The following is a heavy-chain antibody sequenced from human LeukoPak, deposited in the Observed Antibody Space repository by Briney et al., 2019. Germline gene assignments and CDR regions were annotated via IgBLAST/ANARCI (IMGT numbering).Heavy chain of an antibody. CDR2: IYPSGST. J-gene: IGHJ6*03. D-gene: IGHD2-2*01. CDR3: ARVTYCSSTNCYLDYYMDV. V-gene: IGHV4-61*02. CDR1: GGSISSGSYY. Sequence: PSETLSLTCTVSGGSISSGSYYWSWIRQPAGKGLEWIGRIYPSGSTHYNPSLQSRLTISVDTSKNQFSLKLSSVTAADTAVYYCARVTYCSSTNCYLDYYMDVWGKGTTVTVSS.